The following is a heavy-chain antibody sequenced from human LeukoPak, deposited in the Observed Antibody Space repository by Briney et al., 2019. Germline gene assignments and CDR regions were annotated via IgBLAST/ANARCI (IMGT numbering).Heavy chain of an antibody. J-gene: IGHJ4*02. CDR3: AKDLASSFIFDY. D-gene: IGHD1-26*01. Sequence: PGGSLRLSCAASGFTFSSYGMHWVRQAPGKGLEWVAFIRYDGSNKHYADSVKGRFTISRDNSQSTLYLQMNSLRAEDTAVYYCAKDLASSFIFDYWGQGTLVTVSS. V-gene: IGHV3-30*02. CDR1: GFTFSSYG. CDR2: IRYDGSNK.